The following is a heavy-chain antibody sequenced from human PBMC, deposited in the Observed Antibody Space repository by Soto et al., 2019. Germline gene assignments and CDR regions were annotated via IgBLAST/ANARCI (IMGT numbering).Heavy chain of an antibody. CDR2: INTNSGGT. J-gene: IGHJ4*02. Sequence: ASVKVSGKASGYTFTDYYMHWVRRAPGQGLEWMGWINTNSGGTNYAQKFQGRVTMTRDTSIRTAYMELSRLGSDDTAVYYCARAVLGYCGGSSCYWDYWGQGTQVTVSS. CDR3: ARAVLGYCGGSSCYWDY. V-gene: IGHV1-2*02. CDR1: GYTFTDYY. D-gene: IGHD2-15*01.